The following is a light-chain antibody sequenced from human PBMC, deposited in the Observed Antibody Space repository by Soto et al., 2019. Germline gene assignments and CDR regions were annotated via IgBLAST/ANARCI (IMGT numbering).Light chain of an antibody. CDR3: QHFGTSAL. Sequence: EIVLTQSPGTLSLSPGERATLSCRASQSVSDSYLAWYQQKPGQAPRLLIYASSRATGIPDRFSGSGSGTDFTLTISRLAPEDLAVYYCQHFGTSALFGPGTKVDIK. J-gene: IGKJ3*01. CDR1: QSVSDSY. CDR2: AS. V-gene: IGKV3-20*01.